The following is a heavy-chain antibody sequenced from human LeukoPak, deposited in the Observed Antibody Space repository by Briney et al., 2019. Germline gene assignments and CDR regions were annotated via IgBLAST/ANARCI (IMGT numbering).Heavy chain of an antibody. CDR3: ARDLVTVTKGFDI. V-gene: IGHV4-39*07. CDR2: IYYSGST. CDR1: GGSISSSSYY. D-gene: IGHD4-17*01. J-gene: IGHJ3*02. Sequence: SETLSLTCTVSGGSISSSSYYWRWIRQPPGKGLERIGSIYYSGSTYYNPSLKSRVTISVDTSKNQFSLKLSSVTAADTAVYYCARDLVTVTKGFDIWGQGTMVSVSS.